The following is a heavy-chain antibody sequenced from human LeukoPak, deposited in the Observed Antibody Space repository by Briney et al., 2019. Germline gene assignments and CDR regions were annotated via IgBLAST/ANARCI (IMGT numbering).Heavy chain of an antibody. CDR3: ARHNARLRGWIGEVDY. V-gene: IGHV4-59*08. J-gene: IGHJ4*02. Sequence: SETLSLTCSVSGGSINNYYWSWIRQPPGKGLEWIAYIYYSGSTNYNPSLKSRVTISVDTSKNQFSLMLSSVTAADTAVYYCARHNARLRGWIGEVDYWGQEALVTVSS. CDR1: GGSINNYY. D-gene: IGHD3-10*01. CDR2: IYYSGST.